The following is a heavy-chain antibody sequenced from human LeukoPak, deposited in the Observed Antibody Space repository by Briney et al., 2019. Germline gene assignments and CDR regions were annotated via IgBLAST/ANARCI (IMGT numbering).Heavy chain of an antibody. CDR2: IYTSGST. CDR1: GGSISSYY. D-gene: IGHD3-22*01. V-gene: IGHV4-4*07. J-gene: IGHJ3*02. Sequence: PSETLSLTCTVSGGSISSYYWSWIRQPAGKGLEWIGRIYTSGSTNYNPSLKSRVTMSVDTSKNQFSLKLSSVTAADTDVYYCARPLRNYDSSGYYSRYAFDIWGQGTMVTVSS. CDR3: ARPLRNYDSSGYYSRYAFDI.